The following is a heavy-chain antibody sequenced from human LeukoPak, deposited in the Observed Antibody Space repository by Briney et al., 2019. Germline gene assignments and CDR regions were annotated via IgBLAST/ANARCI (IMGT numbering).Heavy chain of an antibody. CDR2: INGGTT. CDR1: GIIFSSDA. J-gene: IGHJ4*02. D-gene: IGHD2-21*01. CDR3: AKAPVTSCRGAYCYLFDS. Sequence: GGSLRLSCAASGIIFSSDAMTWVRQAPGKGLEWVSSINGGTTLYAASVEGRFTISRDSSKNTLYLQMNSLRAEDAAVYFCAKAPVTSCRGAYCYLFDSWGQGTLVTVSS. V-gene: IGHV3-23*01.